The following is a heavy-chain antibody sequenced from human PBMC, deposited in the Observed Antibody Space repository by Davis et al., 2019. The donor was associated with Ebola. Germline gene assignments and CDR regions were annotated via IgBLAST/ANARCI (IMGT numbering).Heavy chain of an antibody. D-gene: IGHD2-8*02. Sequence: ASVKVSCKASGYTFTSYAMHWVRQAPGQRLEWMGWINAGNGNTKYSQKFQGRVTITRDTSASTAYMELRSLRSDDTAVYYCAREGDCTGGVCYRGDYYYYGMDVWGQGTTVTVSS. V-gene: IGHV1-3*01. CDR2: INAGNGNT. J-gene: IGHJ6*02. CDR1: GYTFTSYA. CDR3: AREGDCTGGVCYRGDYYYYGMDV.